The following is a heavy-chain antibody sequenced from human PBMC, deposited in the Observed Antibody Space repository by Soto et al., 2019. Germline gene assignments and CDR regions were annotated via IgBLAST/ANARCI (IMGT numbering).Heavy chain of an antibody. Sequence: QVQLVQSGAEVKKPGSSVKVSCNASGGTFTNYAISWVRQAPGQGLEGLGGIMPLFGTADYAQTFEGRVTNTADKSTDTAYMGLSSLKSEDTAVYYCARLIGEGYSGTYALDYWGQGTLVTVSS. CDR3: ARLIGEGYSGTYALDY. CDR1: GGTFTNYA. J-gene: IGHJ4*02. V-gene: IGHV1-69*06. CDR2: IMPLFGTA. D-gene: IGHD1-26*01.